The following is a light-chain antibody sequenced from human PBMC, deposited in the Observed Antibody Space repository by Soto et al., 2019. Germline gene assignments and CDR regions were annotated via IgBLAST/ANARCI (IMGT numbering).Light chain of an antibody. CDR2: DAS. V-gene: IGKV3-11*01. CDR3: QQRSNQLT. CDR1: QSVSSY. Sequence: EIVLTQSPATLSLSPGERSTLSRRASQSVSSYLAWYQQKPGQAPRLLIYDASNRATGIPARFSGSGSGTDFTLTISSLEPEDFAVYYCQQRSNQLTFGRGNKVDIK. J-gene: IGKJ4*01.